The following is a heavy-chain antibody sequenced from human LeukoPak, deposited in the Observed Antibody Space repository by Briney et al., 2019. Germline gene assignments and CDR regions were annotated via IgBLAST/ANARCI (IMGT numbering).Heavy chain of an antibody. Sequence: GGSLRLSCAASGFIFSTYGMHWVRQAPGKGLEWVAFIQFDGNDECYADSVKGRFTISRDNSKDTLYLQMNSLRAEDTAVYYCARDRSTLRYFDWFVLDYWGQGTLVTVSS. CDR3: ARDRSTLRYFDWFVLDY. D-gene: IGHD3-9*01. CDR2: IQFDGNDE. J-gene: IGHJ4*02. V-gene: IGHV3-30*02. CDR1: GFIFSTYG.